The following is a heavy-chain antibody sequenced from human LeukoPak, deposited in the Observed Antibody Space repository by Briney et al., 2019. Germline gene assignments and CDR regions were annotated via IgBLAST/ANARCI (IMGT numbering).Heavy chain of an antibody. CDR3: ARGHTGYFP. D-gene: IGHD3-9*01. J-gene: IGHJ5*02. V-gene: IGHV3-7*03. Sequence: GGSLRLSCEASGFTFSSYWMSWVRQAPGKGLEWVANIKTDGSEKYYVDSVKGRFTISRDNAKNSLYLQMNSLRAEDTAVYYCARGHTGYFPWGQGTLVIVSS. CDR2: IKTDGSEK. CDR1: GFTFSSYW.